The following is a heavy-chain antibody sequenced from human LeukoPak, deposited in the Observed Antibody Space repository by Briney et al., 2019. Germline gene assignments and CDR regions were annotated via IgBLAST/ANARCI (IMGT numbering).Heavy chain of an antibody. CDR3: ARERSGTDYVPWTFDY. D-gene: IGHD1-26*01. CDR1: GFTFSNYA. Sequence: PGGSLRLSCAASGFTFSNYAMTWVRQAPGKGLEWVSAITGSGDNTYYADSVKGRFTISRDSSKNTLFLQMNSLRAEDTALYYCARERSGTDYVPWTFDYWGQGTLVAVSS. J-gene: IGHJ4*02. CDR2: ITGSGDNT. V-gene: IGHV3-23*01.